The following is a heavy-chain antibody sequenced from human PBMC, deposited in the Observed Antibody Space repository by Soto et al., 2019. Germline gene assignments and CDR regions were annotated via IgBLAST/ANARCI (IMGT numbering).Heavy chain of an antibody. Sequence: SVKVSCKASGGTFSSYAISWVRQAPGQGLEWMGGIIPIFGTANYAQKFQGRVTITADESTSTAYMELSSLRSEDTAVYYCARDSPLAAAGTRINWFDPWGQGALVTVSS. CDR1: GGTFSSYA. V-gene: IGHV1-69*13. CDR3: ARDSPLAAAGTRINWFDP. CDR2: IIPIFGTA. D-gene: IGHD6-13*01. J-gene: IGHJ5*02.